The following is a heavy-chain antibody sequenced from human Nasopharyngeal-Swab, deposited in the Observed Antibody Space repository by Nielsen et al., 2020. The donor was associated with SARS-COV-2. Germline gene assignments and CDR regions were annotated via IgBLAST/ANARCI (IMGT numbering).Heavy chain of an antibody. J-gene: IGHJ3*02. D-gene: IGHD3-22*01. CDR3: ARFFYYGNGSYYYTFDI. CDR1: GGSISSDDYY. V-gene: IGHV4-30-4*01. Sequence: SETLSLTCTVSGGSISSDDYYWSLIRPPPGKCLEWIGYIHYSGTTYYNPSLKSRVTTSVDTSKGQFSLRLSSVTAADTAVYYCARFFYYGNGSYYYTFDIWGQGTMVTVSS. CDR2: IHYSGTT.